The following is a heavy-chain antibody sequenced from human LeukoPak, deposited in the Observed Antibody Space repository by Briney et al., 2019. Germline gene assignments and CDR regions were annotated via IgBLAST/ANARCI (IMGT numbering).Heavy chain of an antibody. J-gene: IGHJ6*03. CDR1: GGTFSSYA. CDR2: IIPIFGTA. CDR3: ARGVLRGPRYCSSTSCPNSYYYMDV. V-gene: IGHV1-69*05. Sequence: SVKVSCKASGGTFSSYAIIWVRQAPGQGLEWMGGIIPIFGTANYAQKFQGRVTITTDESTSTAYMELSSLRSEDTAVYYCARGVLRGPRYCSSTSCPNSYYYMDVWGKGTTVTVSS. D-gene: IGHD2-2*01.